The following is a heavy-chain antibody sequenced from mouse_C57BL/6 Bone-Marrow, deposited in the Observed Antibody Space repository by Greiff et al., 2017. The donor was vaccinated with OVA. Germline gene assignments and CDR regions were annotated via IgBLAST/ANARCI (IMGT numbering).Heavy chain of an antibody. D-gene: IGHD2-3*01. CDR2: INPSNGGT. V-gene: IGHV1-53*01. CDR1: GYTFTSYW. Sequence: QVQLQQPGTELVKPGASVKLSCKASGYTFTSYWMHWVKQRPGQGLEWIGNINPSNGGTNYNEKFKSKATLTVDKSSSTAYMQLSSLTSEDSAVYYCARQEIYDGYYSLFDYWGQGTTLTVSS. J-gene: IGHJ2*01. CDR3: ARQEIYDGYYSLFDY.